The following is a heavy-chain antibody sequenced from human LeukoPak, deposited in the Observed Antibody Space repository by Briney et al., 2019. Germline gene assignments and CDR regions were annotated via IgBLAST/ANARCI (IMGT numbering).Heavy chain of an antibody. J-gene: IGHJ4*02. D-gene: IGHD5-18*01. CDR1: GGSISSYY. CDR3: AGRYSYGYVGY. CDR2: IYYSGST. Sequence: SETLSLTCTVSGGSISSYYWSWIRQPPGKGLEWIGYIYYSGSTNYNPSLKSRVTISVDTSKNQFSLKLSSVTAADTAVYYCAGRYSYGYVGYWGQGTLVTVSS. V-gene: IGHV4-59*01.